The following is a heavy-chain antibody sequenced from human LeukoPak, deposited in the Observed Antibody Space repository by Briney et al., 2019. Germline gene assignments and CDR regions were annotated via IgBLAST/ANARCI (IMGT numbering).Heavy chain of an antibody. D-gene: IGHD6-13*01. V-gene: IGHV3-33*01. CDR1: GFTFSSYG. CDR3: ARDTAYSSSWYWDLDYYYYGMDV. Sequence: GGSLRLSCAASGFTFSSYGMHWVRQAPGKGLEWEAVIWYDGSNKYYADSVKGRFTISRDNSKNTLYLQMNSLRAEDTAVYYCARDTAYSSSWYWDLDYYYYGMDVWGQGTTVTVSS. CDR2: IWYDGSNK. J-gene: IGHJ6*02.